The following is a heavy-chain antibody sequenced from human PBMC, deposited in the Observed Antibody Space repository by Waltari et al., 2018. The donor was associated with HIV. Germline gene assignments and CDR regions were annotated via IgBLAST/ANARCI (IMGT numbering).Heavy chain of an antibody. CDR2: ISSSSSTI. Sequence: EVQLVESGGGLVQPGGSLRLSCAASGFTFSSYSMNWVRQAPGKGLEWVSYISSSSSTIYYAASVKGRFTISRDNAKNSLYLQMNSLRAEDTAVYYCATLPLSVGTRGGDYYYYGMDVWGHGTTVTVSS. D-gene: IGHD2-21*01. V-gene: IGHV3-48*01. CDR1: GFTFSSYS. CDR3: ATLPLSVGTRGGDYYYYGMDV. J-gene: IGHJ6*02.